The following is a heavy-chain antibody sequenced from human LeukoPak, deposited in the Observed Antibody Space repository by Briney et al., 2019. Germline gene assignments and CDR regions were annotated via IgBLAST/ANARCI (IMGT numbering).Heavy chain of an antibody. CDR2: IIPIFGTA. CDR3: ARGGAPGIVGAKAY. CDR1: GGTFSSYT. Sequence: GASVKVSCKASGGTFSSYTISWVRQAPGQGLEWMGRIIPIFGTANYAQKFQGRVTITTDESTSTAYMELSSLRSEDTAVYYCARGGAPGIVGAKAYWGQGTLVTVSS. J-gene: IGHJ4*02. V-gene: IGHV1-69*05. D-gene: IGHD1-26*01.